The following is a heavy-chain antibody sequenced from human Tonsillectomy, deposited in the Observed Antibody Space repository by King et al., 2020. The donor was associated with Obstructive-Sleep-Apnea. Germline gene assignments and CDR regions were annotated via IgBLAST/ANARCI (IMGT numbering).Heavy chain of an antibody. V-gene: IGHV4-31*03. D-gene: IGHD3-10*01. CDR2: IYYSGST. Sequence: VQLQESGPGLVKPSQTLSLTCTVSGGSISSGGYYWSWIRQHPGKGLEWIGYIYYSGSTYYNPSLKSRVTISVETSKNQFSLKLSSVTAADTAVYYCARMVGSGSYYRVGFDYWGQGTLVTVSS. J-gene: IGHJ4*02. CDR3: ARMVGSGSYYRVGFDY. CDR1: GGSISSGGYY.